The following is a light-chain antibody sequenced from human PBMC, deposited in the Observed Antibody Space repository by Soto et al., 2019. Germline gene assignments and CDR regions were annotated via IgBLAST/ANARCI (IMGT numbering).Light chain of an antibody. V-gene: IGLV2-14*01. CDR2: EVS. Sequence: QSALTQPASVPGSPGQSITISCTGTSSDVGGYNYVSWFQQHPGKAPKLKIYEVSNRPSGVSNRFSGSKSGNTASLTISELQAEDEADYYCTSFTTISTWVFGGGTKLTVL. CDR3: TSFTTISTWV. J-gene: IGLJ3*02. CDR1: SSDVGGYNY.